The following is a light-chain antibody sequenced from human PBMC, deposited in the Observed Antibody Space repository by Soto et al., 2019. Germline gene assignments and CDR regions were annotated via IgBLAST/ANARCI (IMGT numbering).Light chain of an antibody. V-gene: IGKV1-5*01. Sequence: DIQMTQSPSTLSASVGDRVTITCRASQSMNDWLAWYQQKPGKAPKVLIYDASSLKSGVPSRFSGSGSGTEFTLTIDSLQSDDVAIYYCFRYNAFSQTFGQGTKVDI. CDR3: FRYNAFSQT. CDR1: QSMNDW. CDR2: DAS. J-gene: IGKJ1*01.